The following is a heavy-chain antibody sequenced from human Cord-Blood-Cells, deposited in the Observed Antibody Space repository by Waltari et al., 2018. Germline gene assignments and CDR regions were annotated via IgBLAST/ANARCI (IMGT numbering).Heavy chain of an antibody. CDR1: GLAFRGFA. Sequence: VRLGESGGGGVQPGRCPRRSRAATGLAFRGFAKHWVRQAPGKGLEWVAVISYDGSNKYYADSVKGRFTISRDNSKNTLYLQMNSLRAEDTAVYYCARDYGSGSYYFDYWGQGTLVTVSS. CDR2: ISYDGSNK. D-gene: IGHD3-10*01. J-gene: IGHJ4*02. V-gene: IGHV3-30*04. CDR3: ARDYGSGSYYFDY.